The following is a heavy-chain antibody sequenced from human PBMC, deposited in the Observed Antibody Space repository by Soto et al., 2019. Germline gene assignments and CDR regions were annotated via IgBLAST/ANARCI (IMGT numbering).Heavy chain of an antibody. CDR3: ATPSGYSNYYYYGMDV. Sequence: QVQLVQSGAEVKKPGASVKVSCKASGYTFTSYDINWVRQATGQGLEWMGWMNPNSGNTGYAQKFQGRVTMTRNTPISTAYMGLSSLRSEDTAVYYCATPSGYSNYYYYGMDVWGQGTTVTVSS. CDR1: GYTFTSYD. V-gene: IGHV1-8*01. J-gene: IGHJ6*02. CDR2: MNPNSGNT. D-gene: IGHD5-18*01.